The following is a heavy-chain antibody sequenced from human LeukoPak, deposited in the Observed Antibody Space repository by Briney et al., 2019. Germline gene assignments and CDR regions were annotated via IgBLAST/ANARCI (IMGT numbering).Heavy chain of an antibody. J-gene: IGHJ6*03. Sequence: SQTLSLTCAISGDSVSSNSVVWNWLRQSPSRGLEWLGMTYYRSKLYNDYALSVKSRITVNPDTSKNQFSLQLNSVTPEDTAVYYCAREIYYYMDVWGKGTTVTVSS. CDR3: AREIYYYMDV. CDR1: GDSVSSNSVV. CDR2: TYYRSKLYN. V-gene: IGHV6-1*01.